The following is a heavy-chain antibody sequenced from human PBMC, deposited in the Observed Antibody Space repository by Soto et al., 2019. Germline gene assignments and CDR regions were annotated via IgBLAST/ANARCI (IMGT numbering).Heavy chain of an antibody. D-gene: IGHD1-1*01. CDR1: GFTFSSFA. Sequence: EVQLLESGGGLVQPGGSLRLSCAASGFTFSSFAMSWVRQAPGKGLECVSTVTGSGGSTYYADSVKGRFTISRDNSKSTLYLQRNSLRADDTAVYYCAKGGAAYNSHFDYWGQGTLVTVSS. CDR2: VTGSGGST. V-gene: IGHV3-23*01. CDR3: AKGGAAYNSHFDY. J-gene: IGHJ4*02.